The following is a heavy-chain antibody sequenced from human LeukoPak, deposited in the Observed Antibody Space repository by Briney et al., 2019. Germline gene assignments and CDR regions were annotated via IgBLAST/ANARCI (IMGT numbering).Heavy chain of an antibody. CDR2: IKQDGSEK. J-gene: IGHJ6*03. V-gene: IGHV3-7*01. D-gene: IGHD6-19*01. CDR1: GFTFSSYW. CDR3: ARYSSGWYLYYYYYMDV. Sequence: GGSLRLSCAASGFTFSSYWMSWVRQAPGKGLEWVANIKQDGSEKYYVDSVKGRFTISRDNAKNSLYLQMNSLRAEDTAVYYCARYSSGWYLYYYYYMDVWGKGTTVTVSS.